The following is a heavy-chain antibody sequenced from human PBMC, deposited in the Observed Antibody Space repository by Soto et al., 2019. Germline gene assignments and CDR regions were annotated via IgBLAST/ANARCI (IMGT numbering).Heavy chain of an antibody. CDR2: ISSSSSYI. CDR3: AGGCRGYTEGTASRGLGY. V-gene: IGHV3-21*01. CDR1: GFTFSSYS. Sequence: PGGSLRLSCAASGFTFSSYSMNWVRQAPGKGLEWVSSISSSSSYIYYADSVKGRFTISRDNAKNSLYLQMNSLRAEDTAVYYCAGGCRGYTEGTASRGLGYWGQGTLGTVSS. D-gene: IGHD5-18*01. J-gene: IGHJ4*02.